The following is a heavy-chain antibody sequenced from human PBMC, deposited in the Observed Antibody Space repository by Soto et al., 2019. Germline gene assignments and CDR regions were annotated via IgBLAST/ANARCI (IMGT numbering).Heavy chain of an antibody. CDR3: ASVIRANFFDN. CDR2: IYYTGTT. D-gene: IGHD3-10*01. Sequence: PSETLSLTCSVSGASVNNKTYFWSWIRQPPGKGLEWIGYIYYTGTTRYNPSLKSRVTMSVDTSKSQFSPRLSSVTAADTAVYYCASVIRANFFDNWGQGTLVTVSS. CDR1: GASVNNKTYF. V-gene: IGHV4-61*01. J-gene: IGHJ4*02.